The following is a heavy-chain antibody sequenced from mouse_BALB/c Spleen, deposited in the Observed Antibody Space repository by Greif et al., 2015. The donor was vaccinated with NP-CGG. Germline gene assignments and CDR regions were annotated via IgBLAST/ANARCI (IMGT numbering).Heavy chain of an antibody. J-gene: IGHJ1*01. CDR2: IRNKAKGYTA. Sequence: DVMLVESGGGLVQPGGSLRLSCATSGFTFTDYYMSWVRQPPGKALEWLGFIRNKAKGYTADYSSSVKGRFTISRDNSQNILYLQMNTLRAEDSATYYCARDINYDIYWYFDVWGAGTAVAVAS. CDR3: ARDINYDIYWYFDV. CDR1: GFTFTDYY. V-gene: IGHV7-3*02. D-gene: IGHD2-4*01.